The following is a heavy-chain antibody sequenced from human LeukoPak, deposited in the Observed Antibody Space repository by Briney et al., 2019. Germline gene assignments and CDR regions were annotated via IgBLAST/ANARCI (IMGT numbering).Heavy chain of an antibody. D-gene: IGHD1-7*01. J-gene: IGHJ3*02. CDR3: ARGLISWNSRGDDAFDI. CDR2: IYHSGST. Sequence: PSQTLSLTCTVSGGPISSGGYYWSWIRQPPGKGLEWIAYIYHSGSTYYNPSLKSRVTISVDRSKNQFSLKLSSVTAADTAVYYCARGLISWNSRGDDAFDIWGQGTMVTVSS. CDR1: GGPISSGGYY. V-gene: IGHV4-30-2*01.